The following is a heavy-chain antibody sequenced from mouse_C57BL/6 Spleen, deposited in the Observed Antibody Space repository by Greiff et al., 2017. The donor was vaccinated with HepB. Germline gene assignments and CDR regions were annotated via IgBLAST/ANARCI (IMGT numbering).Heavy chain of an antibody. J-gene: IGHJ1*03. Sequence: QVQLKESGAELVRPGASVKLSCKASGYTFTDYYINWVKQRPGQGLEWIARIYPGSGNTYYNEKFKGKATLTAEKYSSTAYMQLSSLTSEDSAVYCCARDYDGYYRYFDVWGTGTTVTVSS. D-gene: IGHD2-3*01. CDR2: IYPGSGNT. V-gene: IGHV1-76*01. CDR1: GYTFTDYY. CDR3: ARDYDGYYRYFDV.